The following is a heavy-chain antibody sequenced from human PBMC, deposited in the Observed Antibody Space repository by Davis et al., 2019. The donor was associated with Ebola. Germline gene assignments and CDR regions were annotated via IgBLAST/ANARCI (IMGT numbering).Heavy chain of an antibody. D-gene: IGHD2-15*01. J-gene: IGHJ4*02. CDR3: ARDRVCSGATCYAYFDF. V-gene: IGHV1-2*04. Sequence: AASVKVSCKASGYTFTGYYIHWVRQAPGQGLEWMAWINPDSGDTNYSQKFQGWVTITRDTPISTAYMALNRLTSDDTAVYYCARDRVCSGATCYAYFDFWGQGTLVTVSS. CDR2: INPDSGDT. CDR1: GYTFTGYY.